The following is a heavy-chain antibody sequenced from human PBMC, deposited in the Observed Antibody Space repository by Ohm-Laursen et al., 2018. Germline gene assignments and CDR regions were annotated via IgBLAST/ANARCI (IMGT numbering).Heavy chain of an antibody. D-gene: IGHD3-22*01. CDR1: RFIFSSYG. Sequence: SLRLSCAASRFIFSSYGMHWVRQAPGKGLEWVALISYDGSNKYYADSVKGRFTISRDNSKNTLYLQMNSLRAEDTAVYYCAKDISSDYYYSSGYLGGDYWGQGTLVTVSS. J-gene: IGHJ4*02. CDR2: ISYDGSNK. CDR3: AKDISSDYYYSSGYLGGDY. V-gene: IGHV3-30*18.